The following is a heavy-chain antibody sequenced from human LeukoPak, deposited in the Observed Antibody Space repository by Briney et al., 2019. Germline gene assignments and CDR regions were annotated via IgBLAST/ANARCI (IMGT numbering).Heavy chain of an antibody. CDR2: IYYSGST. CDR1: GGSISSSSYY. V-gene: IGHV4-39*01. Sequence: PSETLSLTCTVSGGSISSSSYYWGWIRQPPGKGLEWIGSIYYSGSTYYNTSLKSRVTISVDTSKNQFSLKLSSVTAADTAVYYCARIGPAAMRNYYYYYYYMDVWGKGTTVTVSS. CDR3: ARIGPAAMRNYYYYYYYMDV. D-gene: IGHD2-2*01. J-gene: IGHJ6*03.